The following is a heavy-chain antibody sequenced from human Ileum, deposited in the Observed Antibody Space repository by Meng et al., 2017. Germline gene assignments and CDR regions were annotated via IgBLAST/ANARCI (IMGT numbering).Heavy chain of an antibody. D-gene: IGHD1-7*01. CDR3: ATPLRGELRLFDY. CDR1: GFAFSDAW. CDR2: IKSNTDAETT. V-gene: IGHV3-15*01. J-gene: IGHJ4*02. Sequence: ESLNISCAASGFAFSDAWMSWVRQAPGKVLEWVGRIKSNTDAETTDHAPPVKGRFTISRDDSTNTLLLQMNSLNSEDTAVYYCATPLRGELRLFDYWGQGTLVTVSS.